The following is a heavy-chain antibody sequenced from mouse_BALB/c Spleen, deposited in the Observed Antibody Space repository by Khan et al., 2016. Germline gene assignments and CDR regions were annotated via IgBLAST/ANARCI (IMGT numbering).Heavy chain of an antibody. D-gene: IGHD2-4*01. CDR2: INTYTGEP. J-gene: IGHJ3*01. V-gene: IGHV9-3-1*01. Sequence: QIQLVQSGPELKKPGETVKISCKASVYTFTNYGMNWVKQAPGKGSKWMGWINTYTGEPTYADDFKGRFAFSLETSASTAYLQINNRKNEDTATYFCARHYDYAPFAYWGQGTLVTVSA. CDR1: VYTFTNYG. CDR3: ARHYDYAPFAY.